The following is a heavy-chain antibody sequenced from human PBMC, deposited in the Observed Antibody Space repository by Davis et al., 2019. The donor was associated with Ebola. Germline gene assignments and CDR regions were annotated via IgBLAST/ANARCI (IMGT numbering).Heavy chain of an antibody. V-gene: IGHV3-21*01. CDR3: GRDSDDYSFDY. Sequence: GGSLRLSCAASGFTFSSFSMNWVRKPPGKGLGWVSSISGGSSYIYYADSVKGRFTIPRDNAKNSLYLQMNSLRAEDTAVYYCGRDSDDYSFDYWGQGTRVTVSS. CDR1: GFTFSSFS. D-gene: IGHD4-11*01. J-gene: IGHJ4*02. CDR2: ISGGSSYI.